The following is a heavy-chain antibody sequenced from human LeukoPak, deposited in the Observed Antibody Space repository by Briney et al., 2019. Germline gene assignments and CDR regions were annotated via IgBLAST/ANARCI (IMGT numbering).Heavy chain of an antibody. D-gene: IGHD3-22*01. J-gene: IGHJ1*01. CDR2: IRFDGSNK. CDR3: ATYSSLNRREFQY. CDR1: RFTFTGYG. Sequence: GGSLRLSCATSRFTFTGYGMHWVRQAPGKGLEWVAFIRFDGSNKYYADSVEGRFTISRDNSKNTLYLQMNSLRPEDTAVYYCATYSSLNRREFQYWGQGTLLTVSS. V-gene: IGHV3-30*02.